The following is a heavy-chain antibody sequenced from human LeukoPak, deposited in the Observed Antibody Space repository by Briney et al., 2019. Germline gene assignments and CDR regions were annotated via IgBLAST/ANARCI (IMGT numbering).Heavy chain of an antibody. CDR1: GFIFSSYA. Sequence: GGSLRLSCAAAGFIFSSYAMIWVRQAPGKGLEWVSGISGSGGSTNYADSVKGRFTISRENSKNTMYVQMNSLRAEDTALYYCAKRGSAWSFDYWGQGTLVIVSS. J-gene: IGHJ4*02. D-gene: IGHD6-19*01. CDR3: AKRGSAWSFDY. CDR2: ISGSGGST. V-gene: IGHV3-23*01.